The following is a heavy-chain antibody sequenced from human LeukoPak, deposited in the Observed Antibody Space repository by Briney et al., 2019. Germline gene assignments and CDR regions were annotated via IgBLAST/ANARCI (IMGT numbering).Heavy chain of an antibody. D-gene: IGHD3-22*01. CDR1: GYTFTSYG. CDR2: ISAYNGNT. V-gene: IGHV1-18*01. CDR3: ARDGYDSSGYYHYYYYMDV. J-gene: IGHJ6*03. Sequence: ASVKVSCTASGYTFTSYGISWVRQAPGQGLEWMGWISAYNGNTNYAQKLQGRVTMTTGTSTSTAYMELRSLRSDDTAVYYCARDGYDSSGYYHYYYYMDVWGKGTTVTVSS.